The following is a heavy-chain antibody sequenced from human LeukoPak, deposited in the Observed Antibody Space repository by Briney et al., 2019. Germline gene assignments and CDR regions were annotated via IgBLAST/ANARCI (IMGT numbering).Heavy chain of an antibody. CDR2: IIPIFGTA. J-gene: IGHJ1*01. D-gene: IGHD2-15*01. CDR3: ASSAVVAAPGDFQH. Sequence: GASVKVSCKASGGTFSSYAISWVRQAPGQGLEWKGRIIPIFGTANYAQKFQGRVTITTDESTSTAYMELSSLRSEDTAVYYCASSAVVAAPGDFQHWGQGTLVTVSS. CDR1: GGTFSSYA. V-gene: IGHV1-69*05.